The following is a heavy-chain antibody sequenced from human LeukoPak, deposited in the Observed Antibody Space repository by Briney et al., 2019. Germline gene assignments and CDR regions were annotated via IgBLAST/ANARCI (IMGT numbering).Heavy chain of an antibody. J-gene: IGHJ4*02. CDR1: GYSFTNYW. CDR3: ARLGITGTTLSYFDY. V-gene: IGHV5-51*01. CDR2: IYPGDSGS. D-gene: IGHD1-20*01. Sequence: GESLKISCKGSGYSFTNYWIGWVRQMPGKGLQWMGLIYPGDSGSKYSPSFQGQVTMSADKSINTAYLQWSSLKASDTAMYYCARLGITGTTLSYFDYWGQGTLVTVSS.